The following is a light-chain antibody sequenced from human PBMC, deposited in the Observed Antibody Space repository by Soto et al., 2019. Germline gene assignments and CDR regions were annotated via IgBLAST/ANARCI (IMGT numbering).Light chain of an antibody. V-gene: IGKV3-11*01. CDR3: QQRSNWIT. CDR1: QSVSYY. CDR2: DAS. Sequence: EIVLTQSPGTLSLSPGERATLSCRASQSVSYYLAWYQQKPGQAPRLLIYDASSRATGVPDRFSGSGSGTDFTLTISSLEPADFAVYYCQQRSNWITFGQGTRLEIK. J-gene: IGKJ5*01.